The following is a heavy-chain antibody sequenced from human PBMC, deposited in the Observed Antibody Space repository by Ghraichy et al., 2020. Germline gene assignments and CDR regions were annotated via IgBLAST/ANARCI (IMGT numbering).Heavy chain of an antibody. V-gene: IGHV1-2*02. Sequence: SVKVSCKASGYTFTGYYMHWVRQAPGQGLEWMGWINPNSGGTNHAQKFQGRVTMTRDTSISTAYMELSRLRSDDTAVYYCARDLVYYDFWSGPGYWGQGTLVTVSS. CDR1: GYTFTGYY. CDR2: INPNSGGT. D-gene: IGHD3-3*01. J-gene: IGHJ4*02. CDR3: ARDLVYYDFWSGPGY.